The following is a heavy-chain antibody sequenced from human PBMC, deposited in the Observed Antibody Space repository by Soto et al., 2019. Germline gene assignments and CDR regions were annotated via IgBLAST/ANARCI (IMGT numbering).Heavy chain of an antibody. J-gene: IGHJ5*02. CDR1: GYTFTSYG. D-gene: IGHD2-2*01. V-gene: IGHV1-18*01. CDR3: ARDRLSIVVVPAGGFDP. CDR2: ISAYNGNT. Sequence: QVQLVQSGAEVKKPGASVKVSCKASGYTFTSYGISWVRQAPGQGLEWMGWISAYNGNTNYAQKLQGRVTLTTDTSTSTAYMELRSLRSDDTAVYYCARDRLSIVVVPAGGFDPWGQGTLVTVSS.